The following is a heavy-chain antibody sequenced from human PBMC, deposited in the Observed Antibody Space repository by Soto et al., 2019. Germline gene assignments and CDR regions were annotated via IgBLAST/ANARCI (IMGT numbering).Heavy chain of an antibody. CDR2: ISAYNGNT. Sequence: APRKGFRQASGYLFVSYGLNRVGQAPGQGLEWMGWISAYNGNTKYAQNLQGRVTMTTDASTSTAYMEMRSLRSDDTAVYYCARDLDGSGSYYTDYWGPGTLVTVSS. V-gene: IGHV1-18*01. D-gene: IGHD3-10*01. CDR1: GYLFVSYG. J-gene: IGHJ4*02. CDR3: ARDLDGSGSYYTDY.